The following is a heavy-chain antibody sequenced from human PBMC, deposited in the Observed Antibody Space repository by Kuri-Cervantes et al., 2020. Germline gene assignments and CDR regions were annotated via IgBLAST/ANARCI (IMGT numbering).Heavy chain of an antibody. D-gene: IGHD4-17*01. V-gene: IGHV4-4*02. J-gene: IGHJ2*01. CDR2: INHSGST. CDR1: GDAISSDTW. Sequence: SQTLSLTCVVSGDAISSDTWWSWVRQPPGKGLEWIGEINHSGSTNYNPSLKSRVTISVDTSKNQFSLKLSSVTAADTAVYYCARQIGYGRWYFDLWGRGTLVTVSS. CDR3: ARQIGYGRWYFDL.